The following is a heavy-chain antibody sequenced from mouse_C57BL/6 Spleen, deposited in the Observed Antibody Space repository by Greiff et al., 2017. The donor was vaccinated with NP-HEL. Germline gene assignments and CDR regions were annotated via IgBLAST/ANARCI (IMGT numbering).Heavy chain of an antibody. V-gene: IGHV1-80*01. J-gene: IGHJ1*03. CDR2: IYPGDGDT. D-gene: IGHD2-5*01. CDR1: GYAFSSYW. CDR3: ARGDSNYDWYFDV. Sequence: VQLQQSGAELVKPGASVKISCKASGYAFSSYWMNWVKQRPGKGLEWIGQIYPGDGDTNYNGKFKGKATLTADKSSSTAYMQLSSLTSEDSAVYFCARGDSNYDWYFDVWGTGTTVTVSS.